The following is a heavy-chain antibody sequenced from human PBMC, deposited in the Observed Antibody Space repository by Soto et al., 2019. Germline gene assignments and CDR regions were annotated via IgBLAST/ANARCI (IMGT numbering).Heavy chain of an antibody. CDR3: ATWHEREHAYDV. CDR2: LYDLDGS. CDR1: GFTISGKKY. J-gene: IGHJ3*01. D-gene: IGHD1-1*01. Sequence: GGSLRLSCAAFGFTISGKKYVAWVRQAPGKGLEWVSALYDLDGSFYAASVKGRFTTSSDSSETTVYLQMNDLRPDDTAVYYCATWHEREHAYDVWGQGTTVTVSS. V-gene: IGHV3-53*01.